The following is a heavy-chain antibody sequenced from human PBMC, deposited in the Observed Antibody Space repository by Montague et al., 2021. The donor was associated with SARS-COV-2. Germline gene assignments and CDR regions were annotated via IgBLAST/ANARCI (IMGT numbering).Heavy chain of an antibody. CDR1: GFSLSTSGMC. Sequence: PALVKPTQTLTLTCTFSGFSLSTSGMCVSWIRQLPGKALEWLALIDWDDDKYYSTSLKTRLTISKDTSKNQVVLTMTNMDPVDTATYYCARTMDAGTYYYDSSGYYPFDYWGQGTLVTVSS. CDR2: IDWDDDK. CDR3: ARTMDAGTYYYDSSGYYPFDY. V-gene: IGHV2-70*01. D-gene: IGHD3-22*01. J-gene: IGHJ4*02.